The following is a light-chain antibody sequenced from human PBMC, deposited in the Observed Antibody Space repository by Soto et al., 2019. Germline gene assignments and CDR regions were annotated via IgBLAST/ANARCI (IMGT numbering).Light chain of an antibody. Sequence: AIRMTQSPTSFSASAGDRVTLTCRASQGISSYLAWYQQKPGKAPKLLIYAASTLQSGVPSRFSGSGSGTDFTLTISCLQSEDFATYYCQQYYSYPGTFGQGTKVDIK. V-gene: IGKV1-8*01. J-gene: IGKJ1*01. CDR2: AAS. CDR3: QQYYSYPGT. CDR1: QGISSY.